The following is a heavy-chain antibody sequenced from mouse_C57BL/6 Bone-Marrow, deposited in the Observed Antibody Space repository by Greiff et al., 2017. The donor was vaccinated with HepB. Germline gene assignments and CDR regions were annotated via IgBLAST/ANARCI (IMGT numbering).Heavy chain of an antibody. CDR1: GYTFTDYE. Sequence: QVQLKESGAELVRPGASVTLSCKASGYTFTDYEMHWVKQTPVHGLEWIGAIDPETGGTAYNQKFKGKAILTADKSSSTAYMELRSLTSEDSAVYYCYGSSPFAYWGQGTLVTVSA. V-gene: IGHV1-15*01. D-gene: IGHD1-1*01. CDR3: YGSSPFAY. J-gene: IGHJ3*01. CDR2: IDPETGGT.